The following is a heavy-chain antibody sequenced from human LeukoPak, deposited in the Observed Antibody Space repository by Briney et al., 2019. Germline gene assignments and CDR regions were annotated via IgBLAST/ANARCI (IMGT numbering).Heavy chain of an antibody. CDR2: ISYDGSNK. V-gene: IGHV3-30*04. CDR3: ARDRSSGDALDI. D-gene: IGHD3-22*01. J-gene: IGHJ3*02. CDR1: GFTFSSYA. Sequence: GGSLRLSCAASGFTFSSYAMHWVRQAPGKGLEWVAVISYDGSNKYYADSVKGRFTISRDNSKNTLYLQMNSLRAEDTAVYYCARDRSSGDALDIWGQGTMVTVSS.